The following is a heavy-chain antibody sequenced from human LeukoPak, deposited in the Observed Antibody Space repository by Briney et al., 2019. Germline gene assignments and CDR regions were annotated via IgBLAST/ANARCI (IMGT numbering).Heavy chain of an antibody. CDR1: GYTFTSYG. V-gene: IGHV1-18*01. D-gene: IGHD3-3*01. Sequence: ASVKVSCKASGYTFTSYGISWVRQAPGQGLERMGWISAYNGNTNYAQKLQGRVTMTTDTSTSTAYMELRSLRSDDTAVYYCARSGITIFGVVLHNSMDVWGQGTTVTVSS. CDR2: ISAYNGNT. CDR3: ARSGITIFGVVLHNSMDV. J-gene: IGHJ6*02.